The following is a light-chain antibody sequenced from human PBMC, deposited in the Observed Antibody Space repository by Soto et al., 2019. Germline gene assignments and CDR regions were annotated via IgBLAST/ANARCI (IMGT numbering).Light chain of an antibody. CDR3: QQYGSSRALT. CDR2: GAS. Sequence: EIVLTQSPGTLSLSPGERATLSCRASQSVSSSYLAWYQQKPGQAPRLLIYGASSRATGIPDRFSGSGSRTDFTLTISRLEPEDVAVYYCQQYGSSRALTFGGGTKVEIK. CDR1: QSVSSSY. J-gene: IGKJ4*01. V-gene: IGKV3-20*01.